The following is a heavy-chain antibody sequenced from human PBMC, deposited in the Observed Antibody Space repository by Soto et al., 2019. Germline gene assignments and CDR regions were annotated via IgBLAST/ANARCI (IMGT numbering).Heavy chain of an antibody. CDR1: GYTFTGYY. V-gene: IGHV1-2*02. Sequence: GASVKVSCKASGYTFTGYYIHWARQAPGQGLEWMGWINPNNGDTNYAQKFQGRVSMTRDTSTSTAYMELSSLRFDDTAVYYCARHSGYDYVFDYWGQRTLVTVSS. D-gene: IGHD5-12*01. J-gene: IGHJ4*02. CDR2: INPNNGDT. CDR3: ARHSGYDYVFDY.